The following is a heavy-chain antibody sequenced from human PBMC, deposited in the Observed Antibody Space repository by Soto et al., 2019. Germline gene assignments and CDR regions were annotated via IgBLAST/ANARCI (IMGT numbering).Heavy chain of an antibody. V-gene: IGHV4-34*01. D-gene: IGHD3-22*01. J-gene: IGHJ4*02. Sequence: SETLSLTCAVYGGSFSGYYWRWIRQPPGKGLEWIGEINHSGSTNYNPSLKSRVTISVDASKNQFSLKLSSVTAADTAVYYCARGDYDSSGYSYFDYWGQGTLVTVSS. CDR3: ARGDYDSSGYSYFDY. CDR1: GGSFSGYY. CDR2: INHSGST.